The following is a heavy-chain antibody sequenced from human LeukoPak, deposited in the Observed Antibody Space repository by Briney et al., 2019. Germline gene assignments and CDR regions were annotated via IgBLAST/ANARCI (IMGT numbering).Heavy chain of an antibody. CDR1: GGALSSYA. Sequence: GASVKVSCKASGGALSSYAITWVRQAPGQGLEWMGGIIPIFGTTNYAQKFQGRVTITADESTSTAYMELSSLRSEDTAVYYCAKYYDSRGYYWAFDIWGQGTMVTVSS. CDR3: AKYYDSRGYYWAFDI. D-gene: IGHD3-22*01. CDR2: IIPIFGTT. V-gene: IGHV1-69*13. J-gene: IGHJ3*02.